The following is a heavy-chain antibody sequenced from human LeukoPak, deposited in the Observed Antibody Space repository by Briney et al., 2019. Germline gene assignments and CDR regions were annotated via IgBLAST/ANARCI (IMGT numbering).Heavy chain of an antibody. CDR3: ARGYCTNGVCYRNNWFDP. J-gene: IGHJ5*02. Sequence: SQTLSLTCTVSGGSISSGSYYWSWIRQPAGKGLEWIARIYTSGSTNYNPSLKSRVTISVDTSKNQFSLKLSSVTAADTAVYYCARGYCTNGVCYRNNWFDPWGQGTLVTVSS. V-gene: IGHV4-61*02. CDR2: IYTSGST. D-gene: IGHD2-8*01. CDR1: GGSISSGSYY.